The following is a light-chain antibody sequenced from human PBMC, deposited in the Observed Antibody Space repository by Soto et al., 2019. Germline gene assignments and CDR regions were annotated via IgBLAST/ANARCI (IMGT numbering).Light chain of an antibody. V-gene: IGKV4-1*01. CDR2: WAS. CDR3: QQYYTIPIT. CDR1: QSVFYNSNKKNY. J-gene: IGKJ5*01. Sequence: DFVMTQFPDSLAVSLGERATINCKSSQSVFYNSNKKNYLTWYQQKPGQPPKLLISWASTRESGVPDRFSGGGSRTDFTLTISRLQADDVAVYFCQQYYTIPITFGQGTRLDIK.